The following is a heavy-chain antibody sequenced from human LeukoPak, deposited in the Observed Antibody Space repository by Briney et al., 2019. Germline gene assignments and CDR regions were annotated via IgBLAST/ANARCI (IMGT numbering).Heavy chain of an antibody. D-gene: IGHD1-1*01. V-gene: IGHV1-2*02. CDR2: INPNSGGT. J-gene: IGHJ1*01. CDR1: GYAFTGYC. CDR3: TRDQAGTTQD. Sequence: GSSVKVSCKASGYAFTGYCMHWVRLAPGQGLEWMGWINPNSGGTNYAQKFQGRVTMIRDTSISTAYMELSRLRSDDTAVYYCTRDQAGTTQDWGQGTLVTVSS.